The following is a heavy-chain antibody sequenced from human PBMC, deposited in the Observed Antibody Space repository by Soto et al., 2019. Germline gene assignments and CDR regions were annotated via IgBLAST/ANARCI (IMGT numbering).Heavy chain of an antibody. CDR3: ARRPSAAWFDP. CDR2: ISPRNGNT. J-gene: IGHJ5*02. CDR1: GYTFTNYG. D-gene: IGHD2-15*01. V-gene: IGHV1-18*01. Sequence: ASVKVSCKASGYTFTNYGSTCVRQAPGQVLEWMGWISPRNGNTNYAQNFQGRVTMTTETSTNTAFMELRSLRSDDSAVYYCARRPSAAWFDPWGQGTLVTVHS.